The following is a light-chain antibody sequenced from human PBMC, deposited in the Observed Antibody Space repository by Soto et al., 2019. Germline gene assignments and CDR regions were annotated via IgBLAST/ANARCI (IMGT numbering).Light chain of an antibody. CDR1: SSDVGGYNY. CDR2: DVS. CDR3: IAYRVGSTLDFV. V-gene: IGLV2-14*03. Sequence: QSVLTQPASVSGSPGQSITISCTGTSSDVGGYNYVSWCQHHPGKAPKLMIYDVSTRPSGVSNRFSGSKSGNTASLTISGLQAEDEADYYCIAYRVGSTLDFVFGTGTKLTVL. J-gene: IGLJ1*01.